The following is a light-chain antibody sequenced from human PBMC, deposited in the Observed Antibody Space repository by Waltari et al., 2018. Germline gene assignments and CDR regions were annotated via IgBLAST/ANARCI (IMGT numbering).Light chain of an antibody. CDR1: SCDVGSYNL. CDR2: EVS. J-gene: IGLJ2*01. V-gene: IGLV2-23*02. Sequence: QSALTQPASVSGSPGQPITISCTGTSCDVGSYNLVSWYQQHPDKAPKLMISEVSNRPSGVSDRFSGSKSGNTASLTISGLQAEDEADYYCCSYAGSDTFVVLGGGTKLTVL. CDR3: CSYAGSDTFVV.